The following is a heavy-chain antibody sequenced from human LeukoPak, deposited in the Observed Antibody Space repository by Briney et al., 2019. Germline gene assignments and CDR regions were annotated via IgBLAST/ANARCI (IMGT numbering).Heavy chain of an antibody. CDR2: IYTSGST. Sequence: SETLSLTCTVSGGSISSGSYYWSWIRQPAGKGLEWIGRIYTSGSTNYNPSLKSRVTISVDTSKNQFSLKLSSVTAADTAVYYCAREYGSGSYYGYYYYYMDVWGKGTTVTVSS. CDR1: GGSISSGSYY. D-gene: IGHD3-10*01. V-gene: IGHV4-61*02. J-gene: IGHJ6*03. CDR3: AREYGSGSYYGYYYYYMDV.